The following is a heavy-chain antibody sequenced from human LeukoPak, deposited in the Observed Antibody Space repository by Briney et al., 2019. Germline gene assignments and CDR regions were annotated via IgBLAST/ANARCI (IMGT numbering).Heavy chain of an antibody. V-gene: IGHV4-61*05. CDR2: DYCGGNT. Sequence: SETLSLTCTVSGFSVTTDSYCWGWIRQPPGKGLEWIGYDYCGGNTNYDPSLKSRVTISVDKSKNQFSLKLSSVTAADTAVYYCARVCGSGGSCYSGWGQGTLVTVSS. CDR1: GFSVTTDSYC. D-gene: IGHD2-15*01. CDR3: ARVCGSGGSCYSG. J-gene: IGHJ4*02.